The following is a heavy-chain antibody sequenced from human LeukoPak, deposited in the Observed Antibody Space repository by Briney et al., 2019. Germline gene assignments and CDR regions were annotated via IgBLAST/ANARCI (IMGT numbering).Heavy chain of an antibody. CDR3: ARRTAIRGGDY. Sequence: SETLSLTCAVYGGSFSGYYWSWIRQPPGKGLGWIGEINHSGSTNYNPSLKSRVTISVDTSKNQFSLKLSSVTAADTAVYHCARRTAIRGGDYWGQGTLVTVSS. D-gene: IGHD1-26*01. J-gene: IGHJ4*02. V-gene: IGHV4-34*01. CDR2: INHSGST. CDR1: GGSFSGYY.